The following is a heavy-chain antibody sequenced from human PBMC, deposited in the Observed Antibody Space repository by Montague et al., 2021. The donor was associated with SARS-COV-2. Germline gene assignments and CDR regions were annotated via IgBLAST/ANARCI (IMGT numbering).Heavy chain of an antibody. CDR1: GFTFSSYA. CDR2: ISYDGSNK. D-gene: IGHD5-12*01. J-gene: IGHJ4*02. CDR3: ARDVLVNSGYNTFFDY. Sequence: SLRLSCPASGFTFSSYAMHWVRQAPGKGLEWVAVISYDGSNKYYADSVKGRFTISRDNSKNTLYLQMNSLRAEDTAVYYCARDVLVNSGYNTFFDYWGQGILVTVSS. V-gene: IGHV3-30*04.